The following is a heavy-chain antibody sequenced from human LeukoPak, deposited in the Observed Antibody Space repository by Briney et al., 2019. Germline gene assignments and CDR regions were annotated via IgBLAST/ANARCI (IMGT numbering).Heavy chain of an antibody. D-gene: IGHD2-2*01. CDR1: GYTFTGYY. V-gene: IGHV1-2*02. CDR2: INPNSGGT. J-gene: IGHJ5*02. CDR3: ARGYCSSTSCYNWFDP. Sequence: ASVKVSCKASGYTFTGYYMHWVRQAPGQGLEWTGWINPNSGGTNYAQKFQGRVTMTRDTSISTAYMELSRLRSDDTAVYYCARGYCSSTSCYNWFDPWGQGTLVTVSS.